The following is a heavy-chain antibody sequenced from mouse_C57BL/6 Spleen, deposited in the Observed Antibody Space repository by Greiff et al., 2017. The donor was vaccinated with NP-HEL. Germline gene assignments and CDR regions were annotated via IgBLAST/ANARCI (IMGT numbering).Heavy chain of an antibody. D-gene: IGHD4-1*01. CDR2: ISYDGSN. Sequence: DVKLQESGPGLVKPSQSLSLTCSVTGYSITSGYYWNWIRQFPGNKLEWMGYISYDGSNNYNPSLKNRISITRDTSKNQFFLKLNSVTTEDTATYYCASLTGLIDYWGQGTTLTVSS. J-gene: IGHJ2*01. CDR3: ASLTGLIDY. V-gene: IGHV3-6*01. CDR1: GYSITSGYY.